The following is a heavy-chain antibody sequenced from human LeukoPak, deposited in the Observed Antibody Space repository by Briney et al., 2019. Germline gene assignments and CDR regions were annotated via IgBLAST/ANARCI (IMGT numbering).Heavy chain of an antibody. CDR3: ARDWELDYYDSSGLVFDY. Sequence: PGGSLRLSCAASGFAFSDSWMTWIRQAPGKGLEWVAFIKGDGSAKKYVDSVKGRFTISRDNAKNSLFLQMNSLRAEDTAVYYCARDWELDYYDSSGLVFDYWGQGTLVTVSS. D-gene: IGHD3-22*01. CDR2: IKGDGSAK. CDR1: GFAFSDSW. J-gene: IGHJ4*02. V-gene: IGHV3-7*01.